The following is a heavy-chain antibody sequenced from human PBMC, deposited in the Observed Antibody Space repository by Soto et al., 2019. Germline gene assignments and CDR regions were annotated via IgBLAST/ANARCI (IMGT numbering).Heavy chain of an antibody. Sequence: QVQLVQSGAEVKKPGASVKVSCKASGYTFTSYGISWVRQAPGQGLEWMGGISGYNGNTNYAQRPQGRVTMTTDTTTRXAXXXXXXXXSXDXAVYFCXRDRALELGDYWGEGTLVTVSS. V-gene: IGHV1-18*01. CDR3: XRDRALELGDY. J-gene: IGHJ4*02. CDR1: GYTFTSYG. D-gene: IGHD1-26*01. CDR2: ISGYNGNT.